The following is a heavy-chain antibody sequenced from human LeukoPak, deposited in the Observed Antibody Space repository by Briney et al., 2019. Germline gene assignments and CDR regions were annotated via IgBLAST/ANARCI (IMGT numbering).Heavy chain of an antibody. J-gene: IGHJ4*02. Sequence: SQTLSLTCAISGDSVSSNSAAWNWIRQSPSRGLEWLGRAYYRSKWYNDYAVSVKSRITINPDTSKNQFSLQLNSVTPEDTAVYYCARNHPTSAYYYDSSGSLAFDYWGQGTLVTVSS. D-gene: IGHD3-22*01. V-gene: IGHV6-1*01. CDR3: ARNHPTSAYYYDSSGSLAFDY. CDR2: AYYRSKWYN. CDR1: GDSVSSNSAA.